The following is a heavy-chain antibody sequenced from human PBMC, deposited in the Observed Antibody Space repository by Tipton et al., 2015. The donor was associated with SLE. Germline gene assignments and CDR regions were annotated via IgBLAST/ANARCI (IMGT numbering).Heavy chain of an antibody. J-gene: IGHJ4*02. CDR2: IYVSGTT. Sequence: TLSLTCTVSGGSIRDYYWSWIRQSPGKGLEWIGHIYVSGTTNYNPSLKTRVTMSVDTSKNQFSLKLSSVTAADTAVYYCAREERPGGFDYWGQGTLVTVSS. V-gene: IGHV4-59*12. CDR1: GGSIRDYY. CDR3: AREERPGGFDY. D-gene: IGHD1-1*01.